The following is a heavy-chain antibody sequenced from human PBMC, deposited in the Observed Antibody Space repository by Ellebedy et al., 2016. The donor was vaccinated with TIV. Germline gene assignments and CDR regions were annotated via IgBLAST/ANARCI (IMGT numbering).Heavy chain of an antibody. CDR2: IYHSGSN. CDR1: GYSISSGYY. Sequence: SETLSLXCTVSGYSISSGYYWGWIRQPPGKGLEWIGSIYHSGSNFYNPSLKSRVTISVDTSKNQFSLKLSSVTAADTAVYYCARDGGYDTDFDYWGQGTLVTVSS. D-gene: IGHD5-12*01. V-gene: IGHV4-38-2*02. J-gene: IGHJ4*02. CDR3: ARDGGYDTDFDY.